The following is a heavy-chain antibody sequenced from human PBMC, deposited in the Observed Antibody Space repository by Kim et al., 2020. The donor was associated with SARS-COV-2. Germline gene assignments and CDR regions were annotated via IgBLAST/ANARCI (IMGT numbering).Heavy chain of an antibody. V-gene: IGHV1-18*01. CDR1: GYTFTSYG. CDR3: ASVGGSMVRGAAYFYYYGMDV. D-gene: IGHD3-10*01. J-gene: IGHJ6*02. Sequence: ASVKVSCKASGYTFTSYGISWVRQAPGQGLEWMGWISAYNGNTNYAQKLQGRVTMTTDTSTSTAYMELRSLRSDDTAVYYCASVGGSMVRGAAYFYYYGMDVWGQGTTVTVSS. CDR2: ISAYNGNT.